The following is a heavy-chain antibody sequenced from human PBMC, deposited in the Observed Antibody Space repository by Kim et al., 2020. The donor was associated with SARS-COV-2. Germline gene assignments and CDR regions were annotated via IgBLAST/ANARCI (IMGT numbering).Heavy chain of an antibody. V-gene: IGHV5-10-1*01. CDR1: GYSFTSYW. Sequence: GESLKISCKGSGYSFTSYWISWVRQMPGKGLEWMGRIDPSDSYTNYSPSFQGHVTISADKSISTAYLQWSSLKASDTAMYYCARLFRWALPSAAHNYYYGMDVWGQGTTVTVSS. D-gene: IGHD1-26*01. CDR2: IDPSDSYT. CDR3: ARLFRWALPSAAHNYYYGMDV. J-gene: IGHJ6*02.